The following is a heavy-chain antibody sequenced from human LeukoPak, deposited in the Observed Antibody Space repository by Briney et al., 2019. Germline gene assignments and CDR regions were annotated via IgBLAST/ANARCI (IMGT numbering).Heavy chain of an antibody. CDR3: AKGHPGDAYYCYYGMDV. CDR1: GFTFSSYS. Sequence: HPGRSLRLSCAASGFTFSSYSMSWVRQAPGKGLEWVLALSGSGGTTYSADSVKGRFTISRDNSKNTLYLQMNSLRAEDTAVYYCAKGHPGDAYYCYYGMDVWGQGPRSPSP. CDR2: LSGSGGTT. D-gene: IGHD1-26*01. V-gene: IGHV3-23*01. J-gene: IGHJ6*02.